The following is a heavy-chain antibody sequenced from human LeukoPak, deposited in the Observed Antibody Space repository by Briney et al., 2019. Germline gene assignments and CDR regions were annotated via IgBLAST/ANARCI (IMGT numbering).Heavy chain of an antibody. V-gene: IGHV4-31*03. CDR1: GGSISRGGYY. J-gene: IGHJ4*02. Sequence: PSETLSLTCTVSGGSISRGGYYWSWIRQHPGKGLEGIGYIYYSGSTYYNPSLKSRVTISVDTSKNQSSLKLSSVTAADTAVYYCARGSFSPPYYFDYWGQGTLVTVSS. CDR2: IYYSGST. CDR3: ARGSFSPPYYFDY.